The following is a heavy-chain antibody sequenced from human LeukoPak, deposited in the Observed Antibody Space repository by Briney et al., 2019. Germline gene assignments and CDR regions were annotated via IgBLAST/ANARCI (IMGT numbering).Heavy chain of an antibody. CDR2: ISSSSSYI. V-gene: IGHV3-21*01. D-gene: IGHD1-26*01. CDR1: GFTYSSYS. Sequence: GGSLRLSCAASGFTYSSYSMNWVRQAPGKGLEWVSSISSSSSYIYYADSVKGRFTISRDNAKNSLYLQMNSLRAEGTAVYYCARRGSGSYSPDYWGQGTLVTVSS. CDR3: ARRGSGSYSPDY. J-gene: IGHJ4*02.